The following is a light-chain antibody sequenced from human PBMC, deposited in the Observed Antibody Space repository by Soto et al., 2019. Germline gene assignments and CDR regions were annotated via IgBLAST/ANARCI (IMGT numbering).Light chain of an antibody. CDR1: SGSVSTVHY. CDR3: VLDMGSDVV. Sequence: QTVVTQEPSFSVSPGGTVTLTCALDSGSVSTVHYPRWYRQTPGQAPRTLIYSTNSRSSGVPDRFSGSILGNKSALTITGAQADDESAYFCVLDMGSDVVFGGGTKLTVL. V-gene: IGLV8-61*01. CDR2: STN. J-gene: IGLJ2*01.